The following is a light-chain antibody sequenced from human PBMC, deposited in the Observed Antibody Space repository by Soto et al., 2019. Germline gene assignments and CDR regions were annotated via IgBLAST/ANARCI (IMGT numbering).Light chain of an antibody. CDR1: SSNVGAGYD. CDR3: QSYESGLRGPL. CDR2: GNS. Sequence: QSVLTQPPSVSGAPGQRVTISCTGSSSNVGAGYDVHWYQQLPGTAPKLIIYGNSNRPSRVPDRFSGFKSGTSACLAITGLEDEDEADYYCQSYESGLRGPLFGGGTKLTVL. V-gene: IGLV1-40*01. J-gene: IGLJ2*01.